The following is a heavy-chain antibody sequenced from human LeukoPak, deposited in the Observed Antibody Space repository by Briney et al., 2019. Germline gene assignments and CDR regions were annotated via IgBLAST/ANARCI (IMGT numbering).Heavy chain of an antibody. V-gene: IGHV7-4-1*02. Sequence: ATVKVSCKASGYTFTSYAMNWVRQAPGQGLEWMGWINTNTGNPTYAQGFTGRLVFSLDTSVSTAYLQISSLKAEDTAVYYCARDVWFGEFTYYYGMDVWGQGTTVTVSS. D-gene: IGHD3-10*01. CDR3: ARDVWFGEFTYYYGMDV. J-gene: IGHJ6*02. CDR1: GYTFTSYA. CDR2: INTNTGNP.